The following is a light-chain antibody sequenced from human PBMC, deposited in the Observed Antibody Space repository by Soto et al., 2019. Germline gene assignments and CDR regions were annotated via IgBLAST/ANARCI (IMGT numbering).Light chain of an antibody. Sequence: EIVMTQSPATLSVSPGERVTLSCRASQSVSSNLAWYQQKPGQAPRLLTHGASTRATGIPARFSGSGSGTEFTITISSLQSEDSAVYYCQQYNNWPPTFGGGTKVEIK. CDR2: GAS. V-gene: IGKV3-15*01. J-gene: IGKJ4*01. CDR3: QQYNNWPPT. CDR1: QSVSSN.